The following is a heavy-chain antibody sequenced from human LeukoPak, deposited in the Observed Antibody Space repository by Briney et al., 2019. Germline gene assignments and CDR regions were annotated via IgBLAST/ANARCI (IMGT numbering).Heavy chain of an antibody. CDR2: IYSGGST. CDR1: GFTVSSNY. CDR3: AKLAKYFYGWETYYFFEH. V-gene: IGHV3-53*01. D-gene: IGHD3-10*01. J-gene: IGHJ4*02. Sequence: GGSLRLSCAASGFTVSSNYMSWVRQAPGKGLEWLSVIYSGGSTYYADSVKGRFTISRDNSKNTLYLQMNSLRAEDTAVYYCAKLAKYFYGWETYYFFEHWGQGTPVTASS.